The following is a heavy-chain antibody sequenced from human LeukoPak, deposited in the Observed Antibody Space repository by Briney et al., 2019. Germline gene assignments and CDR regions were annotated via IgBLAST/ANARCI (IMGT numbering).Heavy chain of an antibody. V-gene: IGHV3-21*01. CDR1: GFTFSSYS. CDR2: ISSSSSYI. Sequence: GGSLRLSCAASGFTFSSYSMNWVRQAPGKGLEWVSSISSSSSYIYYADSVKGRFTISRDNAKNSLYLQMNSLRAEDTAVYYCAGPSLLVGAIQHWGQGTLVTVSS. J-gene: IGHJ1*01. CDR3: AGPSLLVGAIQH. D-gene: IGHD1-26*01.